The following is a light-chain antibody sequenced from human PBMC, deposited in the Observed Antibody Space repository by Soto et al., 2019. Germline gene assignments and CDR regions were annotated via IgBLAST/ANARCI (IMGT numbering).Light chain of an antibody. V-gene: IGKV3-15*01. CDR1: QSVSSN. CDR2: GAS. Sequence: EIVMTQSPATLSVSPGERATLSCRASQSVSSNLAWYQQRPGQAPRLLIYGASARATGFPARFSASGSGTDFTLTISRLEPEDFAVYYCHQYYRTPRTFGQGTKVDIK. CDR3: HQYYRTPRT. J-gene: IGKJ1*01.